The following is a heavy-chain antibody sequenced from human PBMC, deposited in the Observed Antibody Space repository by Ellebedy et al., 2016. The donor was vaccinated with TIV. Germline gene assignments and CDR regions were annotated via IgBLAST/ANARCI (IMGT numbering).Heavy chain of an antibody. CDR1: RISFSSYW. J-gene: IGHJ3*02. V-gene: IGHV3-7*03. CDR3: ATDGSYGDHSSPTHAFVT. CDR2: INRDGGET. Sequence: GESLKISCAASRISFSSYWMTWVRQAPGKGLEWVANINRDGGETFYVDSVKGRFPISRDNAKNSLYLQMNSLRAEDTAVYYCATDGSYGDHSSPTHAFVTWGQGTMVIVSS. D-gene: IGHD1-26*01.